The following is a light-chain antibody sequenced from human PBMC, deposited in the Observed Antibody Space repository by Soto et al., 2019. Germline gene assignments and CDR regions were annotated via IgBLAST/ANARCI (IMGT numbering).Light chain of an antibody. V-gene: IGKV2-30*01. CDR2: AFS. Sequence: DVVLTQSPLFLSATLGQPASISCRSSEGLVYGDGNTYLSWFQRRPGNAPRRLIYAFSDRDSGVQDRFSGSGSGTDFTLRISRVEAEDVGVYFCVQGTHWPFTFGQGTKLEIK. CDR1: EGLVYGDGNTY. CDR3: VQGTHWPFT. J-gene: IGKJ2*01.